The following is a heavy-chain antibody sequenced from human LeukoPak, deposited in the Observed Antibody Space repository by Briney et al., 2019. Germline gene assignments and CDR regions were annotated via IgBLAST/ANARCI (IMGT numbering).Heavy chain of an antibody. J-gene: IGHJ6*02. Sequence: GGSLRLSCAASGFTFSSYSMNWVRQAPGKGLEWVSSISSSSSYIYYADSVKGRFTISRDNAKNSLYLQMNSLRAEDTAVYYCAREGWEQLVLYYYYGMDVWGQGTTVTVSS. V-gene: IGHV3-21*01. CDR2: ISSSSSYI. CDR3: AREGWEQLVLYYYYGMDV. CDR1: GFTFSSYS. D-gene: IGHD6-6*01.